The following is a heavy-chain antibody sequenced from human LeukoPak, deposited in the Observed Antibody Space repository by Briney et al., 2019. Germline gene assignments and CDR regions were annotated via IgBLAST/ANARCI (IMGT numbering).Heavy chain of an antibody. Sequence: SQTLSLTCAISGDSVSSNSAAWNWIRQSPSRVLEWLGRTYYGSKWFNDYAVSVRGRILINPDTSKNQFSLQLNSVTPEDTAIYYCARGGRGYCSSSSCYFDSWGQGALVTVSS. J-gene: IGHJ4*02. CDR3: ARGGRGYCSSSSCYFDS. CDR2: TYYGSKWFN. CDR1: GDSVSSNSAA. D-gene: IGHD2-2*01. V-gene: IGHV6-1*01.